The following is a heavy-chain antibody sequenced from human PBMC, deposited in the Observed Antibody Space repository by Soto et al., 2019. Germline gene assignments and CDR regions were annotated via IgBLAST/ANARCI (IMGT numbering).Heavy chain of an antibody. CDR1: GFTFSSYA. J-gene: IGHJ5*02. Sequence: EVQLLESGGGLVQPGGSLRLSCAASGFTFSSYAMSWVRQALGKGLEWVSAISGSGGSTYYADSVKGRFTISRDNSKNTLYLQMNSLRAEDTAVYYCAKDPLPPSIAVLSVDPWGQGTLVTVSS. V-gene: IGHV3-23*01. D-gene: IGHD6-6*01. CDR3: AKDPLPPSIAVLSVDP. CDR2: ISGSGGST.